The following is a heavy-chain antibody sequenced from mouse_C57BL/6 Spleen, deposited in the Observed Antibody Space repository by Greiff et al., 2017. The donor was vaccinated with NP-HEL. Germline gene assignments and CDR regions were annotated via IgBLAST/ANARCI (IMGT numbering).Heavy chain of an antibody. D-gene: IGHD1-1*01. CDR2: IDPKSGGT. Sequence: QVQLQQPGAELVKPGASVKLYCKASGSTFTSYWMHWVQQRPGRGLEWIGRIDPKSGGTKYNEKFKSKATLTVDKPSSTAYMQLSSLTSEDSAVYYCARGTTFAYWGQGTLVTVSA. CDR1: GSTFTSYW. CDR3: ARGTTFAY. V-gene: IGHV1-72*01. J-gene: IGHJ3*01.